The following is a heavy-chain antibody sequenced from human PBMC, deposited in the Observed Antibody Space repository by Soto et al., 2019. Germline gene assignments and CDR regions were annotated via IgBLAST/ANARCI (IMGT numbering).Heavy chain of an antibody. V-gene: IGHV4-30-4*01. D-gene: IGHD3-3*01. CDR2: IYYTGST. Sequence: QVQLQESGPGLVKPSQTLSLTCTVSGGSISSGDDYWSWIRQPPGKGLEWIGYIYYTGSTYYNPSLKSRVTISVDMSKNQFYLKLRSVTAADTAVYYCARDYPFGRYDFRGMDVWGQGTTVTVSS. J-gene: IGHJ6*02. CDR1: GGSISSGDDY. CDR3: ARDYPFGRYDFRGMDV.